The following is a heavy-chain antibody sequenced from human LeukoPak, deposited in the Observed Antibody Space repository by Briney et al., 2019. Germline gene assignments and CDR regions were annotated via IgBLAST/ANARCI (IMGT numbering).Heavy chain of an antibody. J-gene: IGHJ4*02. Sequence: PGGSLRLSSAASGSTFSNFAMSWVRQAPGKGLQWVSAISDSGGGTFYADSVKGRFTISRDNSKNTLYLQMNSLRAEDTAVYYCAKVGVGWVAFEYWGQGTLVTVSS. CDR2: ISDSGGGT. CDR1: GSTFSNFA. CDR3: AKVGVGWVAFEY. V-gene: IGHV3-23*01. D-gene: IGHD3-16*01.